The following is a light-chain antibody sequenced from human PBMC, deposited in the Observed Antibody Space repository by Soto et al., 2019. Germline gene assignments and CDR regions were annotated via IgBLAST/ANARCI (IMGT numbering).Light chain of an antibody. J-gene: IGKJ3*01. V-gene: IGKV3-20*01. CDR1: QRLSSSY. Sequence: EIVLTQSPGTLSLSPGGRATLSCRASQRLSSSYLAWFQQKPGQAPRLLIYSASTRATGIPDRFSGGGSGTDFTLTISGLEPEDFAVYYCQQFGDSQFTFGPGTKVDIK. CDR3: QQFGDSQFT. CDR2: SAS.